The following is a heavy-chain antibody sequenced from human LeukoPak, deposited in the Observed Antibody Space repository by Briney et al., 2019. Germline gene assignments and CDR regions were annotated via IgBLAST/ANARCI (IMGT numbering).Heavy chain of an antibody. J-gene: IGHJ4*02. V-gene: IGHV3-23*01. D-gene: IGHD3-10*01. CDR3: AKDRLHYYGSGSYDY. CDR1: GFTFSSYA. Sequence: GGSLRLSCAASGFTFSSYAMSWVRQAPGEGLEWVSAISGSGGSTYYADSVKGRFTISRDNSKNTLYLQMNSLRAEDTAVYYCAKDRLHYYGSGSYDYWGQGTLVTVSS. CDR2: ISGSGGST.